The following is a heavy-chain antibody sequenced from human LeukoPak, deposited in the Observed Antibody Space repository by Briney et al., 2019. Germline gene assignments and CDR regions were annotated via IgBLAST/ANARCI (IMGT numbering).Heavy chain of an antibody. CDR2: TNHSGST. CDR1: GGSFSGYY. J-gene: IGHJ4*02. CDR3: ARAVTIFGVVIDY. V-gene: IGHV4-34*01. Sequence: PSETLSLTCAVYGGSFSGYYWSWIRQPPGKGLEWIGETNHSGSTNYNPSLKSRVTISVDTSKNQFSLKLSSVTAADTAVYYCARAVTIFGVVIDYWGQGTLVTVSS. D-gene: IGHD3-3*01.